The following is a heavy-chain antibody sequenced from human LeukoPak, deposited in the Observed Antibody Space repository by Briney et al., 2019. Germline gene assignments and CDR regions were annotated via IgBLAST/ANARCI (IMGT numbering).Heavy chain of an antibody. CDR3: AKDREDSAMISGVFDL. J-gene: IGHJ2*01. CDR1: GFTFTSYA. D-gene: IGHD5-18*01. Sequence: GGSLRLSCTASGFTFTSYAMTWVRQAPGKGLEWVSGISGSGGHTYNTDSVEGRFTISRDNSKNTVSLQLSSLRVEDTAVYFCAKDREDSAMISGVFDLWGRGTLVAVSS. V-gene: IGHV3-23*01. CDR2: ISGSGGHT.